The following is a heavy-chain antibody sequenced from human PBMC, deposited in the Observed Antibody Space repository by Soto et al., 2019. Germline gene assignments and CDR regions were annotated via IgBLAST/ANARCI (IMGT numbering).Heavy chain of an antibody. V-gene: IGHV4-59*01. Sequence: SETLSLTCTVSGGSISRYYWSWIRQPPGKGLEWIGYIYYSGSTNYNPSLKSRVTISVDTSKNQFSLKLSSVTAADTAVYYCARWRTTVTRRTAYFDYWGQGTLVTVSS. CDR2: IYYSGST. J-gene: IGHJ4*02. D-gene: IGHD4-17*01. CDR1: GGSISRYY. CDR3: ARWRTTVTRRTAYFDY.